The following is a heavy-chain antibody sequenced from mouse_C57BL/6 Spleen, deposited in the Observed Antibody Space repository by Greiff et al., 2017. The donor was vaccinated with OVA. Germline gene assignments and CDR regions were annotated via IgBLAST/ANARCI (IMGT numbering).Heavy chain of an antibody. CDR2: IDPSDSYT. Sequence: VQLQQPGAELVKPGASVKLSCKASGYTFTSYWMQWVKQRPGQGLEWIGEIDPSDSYTNYNQKFKGKATLTVDTSSSTAYMQLSSLTSEDSAVYYCASRSTSGAMDYWGQGTSVTVSS. V-gene: IGHV1-50*01. J-gene: IGHJ4*01. CDR3: ASRSTSGAMDY. D-gene: IGHD5-5*01. CDR1: GYTFTSYW.